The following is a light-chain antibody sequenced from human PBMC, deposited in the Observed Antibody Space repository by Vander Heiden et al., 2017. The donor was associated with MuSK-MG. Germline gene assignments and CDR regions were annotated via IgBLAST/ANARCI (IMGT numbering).Light chain of an antibody. CDR2: RNN. J-gene: IGLJ1*01. CDR1: SPPIGSNY. Sequence: QPALPPPPSASGATPARVTTSSSCSSPPIGSNYEYWYQQHPGTAPKLLMYRNNQRPSGGPDRFSGSKSGASASLAISGLRSEEEADYYCGAWDDSLSAVYVFGTGTKVTVL. V-gene: IGLV1-47*01. CDR3: GAWDDSLSAVYV.